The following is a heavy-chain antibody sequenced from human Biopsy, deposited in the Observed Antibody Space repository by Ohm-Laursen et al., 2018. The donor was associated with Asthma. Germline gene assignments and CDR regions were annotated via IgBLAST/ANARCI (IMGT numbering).Heavy chain of an antibody. V-gene: IGHV1-69*13. CDR1: GGTFNTYV. Sequence: SVKVSCKSLGGTFNTYVIGWVRQAPGQGLEWMGGINSIFGTTTYPQKFQDRVTITAGDSTSTVYMELSGLRPEDTAVYYCSRKAGSCISRTCYSLDFWGQGTLVTVSS. D-gene: IGHD2-2*01. J-gene: IGHJ4*02. CDR2: INSIFGTT. CDR3: SRKAGSCISRTCYSLDF.